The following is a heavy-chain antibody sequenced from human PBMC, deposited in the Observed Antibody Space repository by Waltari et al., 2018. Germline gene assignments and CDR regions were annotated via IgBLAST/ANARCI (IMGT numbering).Heavy chain of an antibody. CDR3: ARQNRATADAFDI. Sequence: EVQLVESGGGLVQPGGSLRLSCAASGFTFSSYSMNWVRQAPGKGLEWVSYISSSSSTIYYADSVKGRFTISRDNAKNSLYLQMNSLRAEDTAVYYCARQNRATADAFDIWGQGTMVTVSS. V-gene: IGHV3-48*01. D-gene: IGHD1-26*01. CDR1: GFTFSSYS. J-gene: IGHJ3*02. CDR2: ISSSSSTI.